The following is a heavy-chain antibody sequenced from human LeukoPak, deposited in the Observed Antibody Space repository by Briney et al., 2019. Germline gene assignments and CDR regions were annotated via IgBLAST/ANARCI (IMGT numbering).Heavy chain of an antibody. Sequence: GGSLRLSGAASGFTFSSYSMNWVRQAPGKGLEWVSSISSSSSYIYYADSVKGRFTISRDNAKNSLYLQMNSLRAEDTAVYYCARALPGGGGFVNFDYWGQGTLVTVSS. D-gene: IGHD3-16*01. V-gene: IGHV3-21*01. CDR2: ISSSSSYI. CDR1: GFTFSSYS. CDR3: ARALPGGGGFVNFDY. J-gene: IGHJ4*02.